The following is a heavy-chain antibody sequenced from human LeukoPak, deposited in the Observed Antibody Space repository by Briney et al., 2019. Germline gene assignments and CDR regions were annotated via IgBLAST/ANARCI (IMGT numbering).Heavy chain of an antibody. CDR3: ARKGLSVRYCSSTSCYGDAFDI. CDR2: INHSGST. V-gene: IGHV4-34*01. J-gene: IGHJ3*02. D-gene: IGHD2-2*01. CDR1: GGSFSGYY. Sequence: SETLSLTCAVYGGSFSGYYWSWIRQPPGKGLEWIGEINHSGSTNYNPSLKSRVTISVDTSKNQFSLKLSSVTAADTAVYYCARKGLSVRYCSSTSCYGDAFDIWGQGTMVTVSS.